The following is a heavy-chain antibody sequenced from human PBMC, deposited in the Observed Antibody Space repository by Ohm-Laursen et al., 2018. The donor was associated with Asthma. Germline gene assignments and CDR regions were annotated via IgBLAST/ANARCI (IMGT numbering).Heavy chain of an antibody. V-gene: IGHV1-18*01. CDR1: GYTFTSYG. CDR2: ISANSGDT. D-gene: IGHD6-19*01. Sequence: SVTVSCKASGYTFTSYGISWVRQAPGHGLEWMGWISANSGDTNYAHNLQGRVTMTTDTSTSTAYMELRSLRSDDTAVYYCARSQWLVSNFDYWGQGTLVTVSS. J-gene: IGHJ4*02. CDR3: ARSQWLVSNFDY.